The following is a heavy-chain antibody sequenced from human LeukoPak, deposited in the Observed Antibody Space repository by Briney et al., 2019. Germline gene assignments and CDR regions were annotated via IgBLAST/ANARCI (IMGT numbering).Heavy chain of an antibody. CDR2: IYPGDSDT. D-gene: IGHD6-6*01. CDR1: GYSFTSYW. J-gene: IGHJ4*02. Sequence: GESLKIPCKGSGYSFTSYWIGWVRQRPGKGLEWMGIIYPGDSDTRYSPSFQGQVTISADKSIRTASPQWSSLKASDTAMYYCARRSSSSGSTTFDYWGQGTLVKVSS. V-gene: IGHV5-51*01. CDR3: ARRSSSSGSTTFDY.